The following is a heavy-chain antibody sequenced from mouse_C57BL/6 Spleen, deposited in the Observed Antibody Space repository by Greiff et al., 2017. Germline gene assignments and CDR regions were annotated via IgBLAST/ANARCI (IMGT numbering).Heavy chain of an antibody. CDR3: TTVGVGYPSWFAY. Sequence: VQLKQSGAELVRPGASVKLSCTASGFNIKDDYMHWVKQRPEQGLEWIGWIDPENGDTEYASKFQGKATITADTSSNTAYLQLSSLTSEDTAVYYCTTVGVGYPSWFAYWGQGTLVTVSA. CDR1: GFNIKDDY. J-gene: IGHJ3*01. CDR2: IDPENGDT. V-gene: IGHV14-4*01. D-gene: IGHD2-2*01.